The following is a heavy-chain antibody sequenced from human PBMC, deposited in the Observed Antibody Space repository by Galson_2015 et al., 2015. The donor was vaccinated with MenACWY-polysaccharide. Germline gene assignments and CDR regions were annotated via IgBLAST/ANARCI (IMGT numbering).Heavy chain of an antibody. CDR3: ARGVWERTFEY. CDR2: INPNSGAT. D-gene: IGHD1-26*01. J-gene: IGHJ4*02. V-gene: IGHV1-2*06. CDR1: GYTFTGFY. Sequence: SVKVSCKASGYTFTGFYMHWVRQAPGQGLEWMGRINPNSGATHYPQKFQGRVIMTKDTSISTAYMDLSRRTSDDTAVYYCARGVWERTFEYWGQGTLVTVSS.